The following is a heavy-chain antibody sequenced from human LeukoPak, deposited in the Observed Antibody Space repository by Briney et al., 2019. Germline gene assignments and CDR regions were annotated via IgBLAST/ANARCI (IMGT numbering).Heavy chain of an antibody. D-gene: IGHD6-13*01. Sequence: GGSLRLSCAASGFTFSSYSMNWVRQAPGKGLEWVSSISSSGSYIYYADSVKGRFTISRDNAKNSLYLQMNSLRAEDTAVYYCARDQIKDGSSWYSAWFDPWGQGTLVTVSS. CDR3: ARDQIKDGSSWYSAWFDP. J-gene: IGHJ5*02. CDR2: ISSSGSYI. V-gene: IGHV3-21*01. CDR1: GFTFSSYS.